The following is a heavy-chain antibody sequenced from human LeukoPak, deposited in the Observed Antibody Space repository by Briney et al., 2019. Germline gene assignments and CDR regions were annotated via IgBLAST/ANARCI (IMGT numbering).Heavy chain of an antibody. CDR2: LSGSGNTI. V-gene: IGHV3-11*01. Sequence: PGGSLRLSCTASGFNFSDYYMTWIRQTPGKGLEWVSYLSGSGNTIYYTDSVKGRFTISRDNAKDSLFLQMNSLRAEDTAVYYCARVDGSGYKYDTGEDWFDPWGQGTLVTVSS. D-gene: IGHD5-18*01. J-gene: IGHJ5*02. CDR1: GFNFSDYY. CDR3: ARVDGSGYKYDTGEDWFDP.